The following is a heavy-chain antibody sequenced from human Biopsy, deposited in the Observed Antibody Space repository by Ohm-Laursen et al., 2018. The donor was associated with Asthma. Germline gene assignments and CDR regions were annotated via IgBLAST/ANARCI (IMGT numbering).Heavy chain of an antibody. CDR3: ARGPNYHGSGRAPIGMDV. V-gene: IGHV4-61*01. CDR1: GGSVSTGSYY. J-gene: IGHJ6*02. Sequence: SETLSLTWPVSGGSVSTGSYYWSWIRQPPGKGLEWIGYIYYTGSANYNPSLKSRVTISVDTSKNQFSLRLNSVTAADTAVYYCARGPNYHGSGRAPIGMDVWGQGTTVTVSS. D-gene: IGHD3-10*01. CDR2: IYYTGSA.